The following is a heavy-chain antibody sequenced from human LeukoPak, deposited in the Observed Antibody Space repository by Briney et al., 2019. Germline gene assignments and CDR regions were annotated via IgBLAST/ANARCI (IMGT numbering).Heavy chain of an antibody. CDR2: INHSGST. Sequence: SETLSLTCAVYGGSFSGYYWSWIRQPPGKGLEWIGEINHSGSTNYNPSLESRVTISVGTSKNQFSLKLSSVTAADTAVYYCARVNPGLRYFGYWGQGTLVTVSS. V-gene: IGHV4-34*01. D-gene: IGHD3-9*01. CDR1: GGSFSGYY. J-gene: IGHJ4*02. CDR3: ARVNPGLRYFGY.